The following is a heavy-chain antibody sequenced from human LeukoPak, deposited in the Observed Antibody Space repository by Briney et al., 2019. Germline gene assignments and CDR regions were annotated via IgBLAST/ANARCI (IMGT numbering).Heavy chain of an antibody. CDR2: ISSSGTYI. V-gene: IGHV3-21*01. D-gene: IGHD3-22*01. Sequence: GGSLRLSCAASGFTFSTYSMNWVRQAPGKGLEWVSSISSSGTYIYYADSVKGRFTISRDNAKNSLYLQMNSLRAEDTAVYFCVSTMTFDYWGQGTLVTVSS. CDR3: VSTMTFDY. J-gene: IGHJ4*02. CDR1: GFTFSTYS.